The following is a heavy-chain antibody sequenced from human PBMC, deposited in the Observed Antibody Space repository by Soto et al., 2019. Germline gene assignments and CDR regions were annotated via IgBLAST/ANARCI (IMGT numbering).Heavy chain of an antibody. D-gene: IGHD3-16*02. CDR3: AREEPSDMITFGGVIAH. CDR2: IIPIFGTA. Sequence: GASVKISCKASGGTFSSYAISWVRQAPGQGLEWMGGIIPIFGTANYEQKFQGRVTITADEYTSTAYMELSSLRSEDTAVYYCAREEPSDMITFGGVIAHWGQGTLVTSPQ. V-gene: IGHV1-69*13. J-gene: IGHJ4*02. CDR1: GGTFSSYA.